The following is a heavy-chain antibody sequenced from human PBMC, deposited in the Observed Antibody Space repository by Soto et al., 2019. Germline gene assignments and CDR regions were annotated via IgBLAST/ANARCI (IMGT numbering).Heavy chain of an antibody. Sequence: EVQLVESGGGLVKPGGSLRLSCAASGFTFSNAWMNWVRQAPGKGLEWVGRMKSKIDGGTTDYAAPVKGRFTISRDDSKTTLYLQMNSLTTEDTAVYYCTTDLVSGWADYWGQGTLVTVSS. CDR1: GFTFSNAW. V-gene: IGHV3-15*07. D-gene: IGHD6-19*01. CDR2: MKSKIDGGTT. J-gene: IGHJ4*02. CDR3: TTDLVSGWADY.